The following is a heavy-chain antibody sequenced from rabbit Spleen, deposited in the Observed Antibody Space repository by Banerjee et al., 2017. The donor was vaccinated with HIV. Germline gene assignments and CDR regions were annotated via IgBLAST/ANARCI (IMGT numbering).Heavy chain of an antibody. CDR3: ARDTGSSFSSYGMDL. J-gene: IGHJ6*01. CDR1: GFSFSDRDV. D-gene: IGHD8-1*01. V-gene: IGHV1S45*01. CDR2: IDAGSSGFT. Sequence: QEQLVESGGGLVKPEGSLTLTCKASGFSFSDRDVMCWVRQAPGKGLEWIACIDAGSSGFTYFASWAKGRFTCSKTSSTTVTLQMTSLTAADTATYFCARDTGSSFSSYGMDLWGPGTLVTVS.